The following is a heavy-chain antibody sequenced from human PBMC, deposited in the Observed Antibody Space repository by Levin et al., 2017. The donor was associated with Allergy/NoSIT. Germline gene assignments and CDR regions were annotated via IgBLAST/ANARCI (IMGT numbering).Heavy chain of an antibody. CDR3: ARDRGTTALYGMDV. CDR2: ISASSSYI. D-gene: IGHD3-10*01. Sequence: GGSLRLSCSASGFTVSGYSFNWVRQAPGKGLERVSSISASSSYIHYTASVEGRFTISRDNAKKSLYLQMNSLRAEDTAVYYCARDRGTTALYGMDVWGQGTTVIVSS. V-gene: IGHV3-21*01. CDR1: GFTVSGYS. J-gene: IGHJ6*02.